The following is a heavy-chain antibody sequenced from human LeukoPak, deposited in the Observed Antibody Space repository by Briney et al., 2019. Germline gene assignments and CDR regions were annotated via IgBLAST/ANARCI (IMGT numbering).Heavy chain of an antibody. D-gene: IGHD2-2*02. CDR3: ARAGQYCSSTSCYIIDY. CDR2: ISGSGGST. Sequence: PGGSLRLSCAASGFTFSSYAMSWVRQAPGKGLGWVSAISGSGGSTYYADSVKGRFTISRDNSKNTLYLQMNSLRAEDTAVYYCARAGQYCSSTSCYIIDYWGQGTLVTVSS. CDR1: GFTFSSYA. J-gene: IGHJ4*02. V-gene: IGHV3-23*01.